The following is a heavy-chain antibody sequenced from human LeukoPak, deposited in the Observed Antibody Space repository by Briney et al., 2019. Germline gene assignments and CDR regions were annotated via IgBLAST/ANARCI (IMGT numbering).Heavy chain of an antibody. J-gene: IGHJ3*02. D-gene: IGHD4-17*01. CDR3: ARGDFGETNTAFDI. V-gene: IGHV1-8*03. CDR1: GYTFTDYD. Sequence: ASVKVSCTTSGYTFTDYDIHWVRQAPGQGLEWMGWINPNSANTNCAQKLQGRVTFTRDTSLSIAYMELSSLTSEDAAVYFCARGDFGETNTAFDIWGQGTLVAVSS. CDR2: INPNSANT.